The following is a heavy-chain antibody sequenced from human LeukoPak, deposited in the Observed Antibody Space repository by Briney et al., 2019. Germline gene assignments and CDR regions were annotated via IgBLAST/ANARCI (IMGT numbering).Heavy chain of an antibody. Sequence: PVGFLRLSRAASGFTLSADWMHWVRQAPGKGLVSAAPSISGGSDSRYADSVRGRLTIFTDNAKNTLYLQMNRLRAEDTALYYWARGGSSSEALGDAFDIWGQGTMGTVFS. CDR2: SISGGSDS. D-gene: IGHD1-26*01. V-gene: IGHV3-74*01. CDR3: ARGGSSSEALGDAFDI. CDR1: GFTLSADW. J-gene: IGHJ3*02.